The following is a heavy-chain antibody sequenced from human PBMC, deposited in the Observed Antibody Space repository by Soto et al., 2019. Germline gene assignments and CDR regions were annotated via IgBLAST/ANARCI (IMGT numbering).Heavy chain of an antibody. CDR3: ARIAYSSSWIDYYYYYMDV. CDR1: GYTFTSYA. J-gene: IGHJ6*03. D-gene: IGHD6-13*01. V-gene: IGHV1-3*01. CDR2: INAGNGNT. Sequence: ASVKVSCKASGYTFTSYAMHWVRQAPGQRLEWMGWINAGNGNTKYSQKFQGRVTITRDTSASTAYMELSSLRSEDTAVYYCARIAYSSSWIDYYYYYMDVWDKGTTVTVSS.